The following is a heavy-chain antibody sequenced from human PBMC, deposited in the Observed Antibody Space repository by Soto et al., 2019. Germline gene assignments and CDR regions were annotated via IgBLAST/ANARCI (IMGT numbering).Heavy chain of an antibody. J-gene: IGHJ5*02. CDR3: ARDHVRRPNSGHNWFDP. Sequence: GASVKVSCKASGYTFTSYGISWVRQAPGQGLEWMGWISAYNGNTNYAQKLQGRVTKTTDTSTSTAYMELRSLRSDDTAVYYCARDHVRRPNSGHNWFDPWGQGTLVTVSS. V-gene: IGHV1-18*01. CDR1: GYTFTSYG. D-gene: IGHD1-26*01. CDR2: ISAYNGNT.